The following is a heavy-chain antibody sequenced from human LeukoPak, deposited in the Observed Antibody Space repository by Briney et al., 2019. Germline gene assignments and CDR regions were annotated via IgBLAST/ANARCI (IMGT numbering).Heavy chain of an antibody. Sequence: GASVKVSCKASGYTFTGYYMHWVRQAPGQGPEWMGWINPNSGGTNYAQKFQGRVTMTRDTSISTAYMELSRLRSDDTAVYYCAKNHLPTHDYGSINFDYWGQGTLVTVSS. CDR1: GYTFTGYY. CDR2: INPNSGGT. V-gene: IGHV1-2*02. D-gene: IGHD4-23*01. J-gene: IGHJ4*02. CDR3: AKNHLPTHDYGSINFDY.